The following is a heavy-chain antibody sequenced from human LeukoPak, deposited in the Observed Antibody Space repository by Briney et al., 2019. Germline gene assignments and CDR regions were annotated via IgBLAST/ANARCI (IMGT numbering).Heavy chain of an antibody. CDR2: IKQDGSVK. V-gene: IGHV3-7*03. CDR3: ARDCSFTSCFDY. D-gene: IGHD2-2*01. CDR1: GISISGLNW. J-gene: IGHJ4*02. Sequence: GTLSLTCAVSGISISGLNWWSWVRQAPGKGLEWVANIKQDGSVKHYVDSVKGRFTISRDNAKNSLYLQMNSLRAEDTAVYYCARDCSFTSCFDYWGQGTLVTVSS.